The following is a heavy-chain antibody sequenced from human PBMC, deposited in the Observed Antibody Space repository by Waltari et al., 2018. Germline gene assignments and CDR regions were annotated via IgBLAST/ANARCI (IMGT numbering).Heavy chain of an antibody. Sequence: QLQLQESGPGLVKPSETLSLTCTVSGGSISSSSYYWGWIRQPPGKGLEWIGSIYYSGSTYSNPSLKSRVTISVDTSKNQFSLKLSSVTAADTAVYYCAREGVLTMVRGVTNDAFDIWGQGTMVTVSS. D-gene: IGHD3-10*01. V-gene: IGHV4-39*07. J-gene: IGHJ3*02. CDR3: AREGVLTMVRGVTNDAFDI. CDR2: IYYSGST. CDR1: GGSISSSSYY.